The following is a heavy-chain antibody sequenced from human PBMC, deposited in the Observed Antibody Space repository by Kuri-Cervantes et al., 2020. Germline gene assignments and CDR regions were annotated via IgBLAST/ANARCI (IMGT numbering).Heavy chain of an antibody. J-gene: IGHJ6*03. CDR1: GFTFSDYW. Sequence: GESLKISCAASGFTFSDYWMTWVRQAPGKGPEWVGNIKQDGSEKYYVDSVKGRFTISRDNAKNSLYLQMNSLRAEDTALYYCAKDGSGSYYNVEGYYYMDVWGKGTTVTVSS. D-gene: IGHD3-10*01. CDR2: IKQDGSEK. CDR3: AKDGSGSYYNVEGYYYMDV. V-gene: IGHV3-7*03.